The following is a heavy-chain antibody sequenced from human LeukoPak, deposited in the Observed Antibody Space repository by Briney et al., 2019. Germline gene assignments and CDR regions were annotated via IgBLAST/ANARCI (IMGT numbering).Heavy chain of an antibody. D-gene: IGHD6-19*01. V-gene: IGHV1-2*02. CDR3: ARDLSGWHARYFDY. Sequence: SVKVSCKASGYTFTGYYMHWVRQAPGQGLEWMGWINPNSGDTNYAQKFQGRVTMTRDTSITTAYMEMSRLRSDDTAVYFCARDLSGWHARYFDYWGQGTLVTVSS. CDR2: INPNSGDT. J-gene: IGHJ4*02. CDR1: GYTFTGYY.